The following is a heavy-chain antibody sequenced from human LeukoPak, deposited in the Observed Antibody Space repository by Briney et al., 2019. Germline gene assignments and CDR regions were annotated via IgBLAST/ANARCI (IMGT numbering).Heavy chain of an antibody. J-gene: IGHJ5*01. CDR3: ATGYSDSLRSPLDS. CDR2: ISGRGGNT. D-gene: IGHD3-22*01. CDR1: GLTFNNYA. Sequence: GGSLRLSCAASGLTFNNYALTWIRQARGKGLGWAPSISGRGGNTYYADSVKGRFTISRDDSKNTLFLQMNSLRAEDTAVYYCATGYSDSLRSPLDSWGQGTLVTVSS. V-gene: IGHV3-23*01.